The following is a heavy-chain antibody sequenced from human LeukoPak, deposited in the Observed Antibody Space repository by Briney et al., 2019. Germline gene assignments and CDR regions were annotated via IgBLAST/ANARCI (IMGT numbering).Heavy chain of an antibody. J-gene: IGHJ5*02. CDR2: IFYSGST. D-gene: IGHD2-2*03. CDR1: GGSISSYY. Sequence: SETLSLTCTVSGGSISSYYWNWIRLPPGKGLEWIGYIFYSGSTNYNPSLKSRVTISVDTSKNQFSLKLSSVTAADTAVYYCARLLRAGYCSTTTCNWFDPWGQGTLVTVSS. V-gene: IGHV4-59*01. CDR3: ARLLRAGYCSTTTCNWFDP.